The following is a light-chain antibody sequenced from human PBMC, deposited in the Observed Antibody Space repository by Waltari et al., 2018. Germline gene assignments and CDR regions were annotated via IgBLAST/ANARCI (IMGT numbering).Light chain of an antibody. J-gene: IGLJ3*02. V-gene: IGLV2-14*01. Sequence: QSALTQPAPVSGSPGQSITISCTGTSRDVGGYNYVSWYQQHPGKAPKLMIYEVSNRPSGVSNRFSGSKSGNTASLTISGLQAEDEADYYCSSYTSSSTLFGGGTKLTVL. CDR3: SSYTSSSTL. CDR1: SRDVGGYNY. CDR2: EVS.